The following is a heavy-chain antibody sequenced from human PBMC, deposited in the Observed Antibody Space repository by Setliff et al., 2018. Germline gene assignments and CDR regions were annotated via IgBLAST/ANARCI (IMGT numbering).Heavy chain of an antibody. J-gene: IGHJ5*02. CDR2: ISGSGTTI. V-gene: IGHV3-11*04. CDR1: GFSFSGPY. CDR3: ARDVFDFRTGQAGP. Sequence: LRLSCAASGFSFSGPYMSWVRQAPGKGLEWVSKISGSGTTIYYADSVRGRFTISRDNAKNSLFLQMNSLRVEDTAVHYCARDVFDFRTGQAGPWGQGTLVTVSS. D-gene: IGHD3-3*01.